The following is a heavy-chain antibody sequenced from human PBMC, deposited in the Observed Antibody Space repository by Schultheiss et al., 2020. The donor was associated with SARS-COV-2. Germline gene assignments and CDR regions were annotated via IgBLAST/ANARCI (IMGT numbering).Heavy chain of an antibody. CDR3: ARELSSPEENWFDP. V-gene: IGHV3-21*01. Sequence: GESLKISCAASGFTFSSYSMNWVRQAPGKGLEWVSSISSSSSYIYYADSVKGRFTISRDNAKNSLYLQMNSLRAEDTAVYYCARELSSPEENWFDPWGQGTLVTVSS. CDR1: GFTFSSYS. CDR2: ISSSSSYI. J-gene: IGHJ5*02.